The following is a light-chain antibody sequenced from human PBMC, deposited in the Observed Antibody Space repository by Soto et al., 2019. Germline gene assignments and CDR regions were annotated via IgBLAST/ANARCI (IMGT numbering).Light chain of an antibody. CDR2: GAS. J-gene: IGKJ1*01. V-gene: IGKV3-20*01. CDR1: QSVTKNF. Sequence: ENVLTQSPGTLSLSPGEGATLSCRASQSVTKNFLAWYQQKPGQAPRLLIYGASSRPGGIPDRFSGGGSGTDFTLTISRLEAEDVAIYYCHQYGSSPGSFGQGTKVDIK. CDR3: HQYGSSPGS.